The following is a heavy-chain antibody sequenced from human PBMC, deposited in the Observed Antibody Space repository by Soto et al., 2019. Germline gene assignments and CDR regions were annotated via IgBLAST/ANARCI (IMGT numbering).Heavy chain of an antibody. V-gene: IGHV6-1*01. CDR2: TYYRSKWYN. J-gene: IGHJ4*02. D-gene: IGHD6-13*01. CDR1: GGSVSRTSAA. Sequence: HSLTDARPGGSVSRTSAAWYCIRQYPSRGLEWLGRTYYRSKWYNDYAVSVKSRITINPDTSKNQFSLQLNSVTPEDTAVYYCARGTPSNIAAAGYFDYWGQGTLVTVSS. CDR3: ARGTPSNIAAAGYFDY.